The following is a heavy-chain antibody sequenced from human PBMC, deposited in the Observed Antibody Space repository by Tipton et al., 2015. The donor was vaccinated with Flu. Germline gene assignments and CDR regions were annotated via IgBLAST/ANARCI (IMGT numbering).Heavy chain of an antibody. CDR2: IFHTGNT. J-gene: IGHJ5*02. V-gene: IGHV4-38-2*02. Sequence: TLSLTCTVSGYSIRSDYYWGWIRQPPGKGLEWIGNIFHTGNTYYNSSLKGRVSMSVDRSKNQFSLKVTSVTAADTAVYYCARRVYSNYVSDPKSWFDPWGQGILVTVSS. D-gene: IGHD4-11*01. CDR3: ARRVYSNYVSDPKSWFDP. CDR1: GYSIRSDYY.